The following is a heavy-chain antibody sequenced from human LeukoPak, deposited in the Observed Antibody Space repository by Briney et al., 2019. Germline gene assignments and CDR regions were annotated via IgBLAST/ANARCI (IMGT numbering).Heavy chain of an antibody. CDR2: INHSGST. Sequence: PSETLSLTCAVYGGSFSGYYWSWIRQPPGKGLEWIGEINHSGSTNYNPSLKSRVTISVDTSKNQFSLKLSSVTAADTAVYYCARGLIGFGELPYMDVWGKGTTVTISS. CDR3: ARGLIGFGELPYMDV. V-gene: IGHV4-34*01. J-gene: IGHJ6*03. D-gene: IGHD3-10*01. CDR1: GGSFSGYY.